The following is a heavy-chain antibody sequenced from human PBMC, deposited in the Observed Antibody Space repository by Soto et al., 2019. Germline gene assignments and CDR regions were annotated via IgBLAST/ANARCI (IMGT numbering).Heavy chain of an antibody. CDR1: GFTFSDHY. CDR3: ARVSYGANVGWFAP. Sequence: EVQLVESGGGLVQPGGSLRLSCAASGFTFSDHYMDWVRQAPGKGLEWVGRIRNKANSYTTQYAASVKGRFTMSRDDSQNSMYLEMNSLKTEDTAVYYCARVSYGANVGWFAPWGQGTLVTISS. CDR2: IRNKANSYTT. J-gene: IGHJ5*02. D-gene: IGHD1-26*01. V-gene: IGHV3-72*01.